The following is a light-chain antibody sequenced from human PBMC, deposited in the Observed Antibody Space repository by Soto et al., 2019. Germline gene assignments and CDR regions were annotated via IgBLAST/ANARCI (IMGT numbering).Light chain of an antibody. Sequence: QSALTQPASVSGSPGQSITISCTGTSSDVGGYNYVSWYQQHPGKAPKLMIYEVSNRPSGVSNRFSGSKSGNTASLTISWLQDEDEADYYCSSYTSSSTPWVFGGGTKLTVL. V-gene: IGLV2-14*01. CDR3: SSYTSSSTPWV. CDR2: EVS. CDR1: SSDVGGYNY. J-gene: IGLJ3*02.